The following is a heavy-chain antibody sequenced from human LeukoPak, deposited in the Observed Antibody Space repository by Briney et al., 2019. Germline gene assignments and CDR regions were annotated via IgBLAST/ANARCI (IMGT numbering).Heavy chain of an antibody. V-gene: IGHV3-23*01. CDR3: AKARPTDY. J-gene: IGHJ4*02. Sequence: GGSLRLSCAASGFTFSSYAMTWVRQAPGKGLEWVSIISGSGGIRHYADSVKGRFTISRDNSKNTVYLQMNSLRAEDTAIYYCAKARPTDYWGQGTLVTVSS. CDR1: GFTFSSYA. CDR2: ISGSGGIR.